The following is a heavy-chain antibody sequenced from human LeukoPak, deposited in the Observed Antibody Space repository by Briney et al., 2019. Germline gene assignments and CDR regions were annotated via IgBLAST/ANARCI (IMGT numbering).Heavy chain of an antibody. CDR1: GYTFTGYY. J-gene: IGHJ6*03. V-gene: IGHV1-2*02. CDR2: INPNSGGT. Sequence: GASVTVSCKASGYTFTGYYMHWVRQAPGQGLEWMGWINPNSGGTNYAQKFQGRVTMTRDTSISTAYMELSRLRSDDTAVYYCARRGPDYYYYYMDVWGKGTTVTVSS. CDR3: ARRGPDYYYYYMDV.